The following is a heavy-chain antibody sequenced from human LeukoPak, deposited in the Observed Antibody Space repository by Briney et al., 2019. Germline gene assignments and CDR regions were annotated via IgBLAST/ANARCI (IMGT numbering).Heavy chain of an antibody. Sequence: GESLKIYCKGSGYSFTSYWIGWVRQMPGKGLEWMGIIYPGDSDTSYSPSFQGQVTISADKSISTAYLQWSSLKASDTAMYYCARRGGYCSGGSCYGWHFDYWGQGTLVTVSS. CDR1: GYSFTSYW. CDR3: ARRGGYCSGGSCYGWHFDY. CDR2: IYPGDSDT. D-gene: IGHD2-15*01. V-gene: IGHV5-51*01. J-gene: IGHJ4*02.